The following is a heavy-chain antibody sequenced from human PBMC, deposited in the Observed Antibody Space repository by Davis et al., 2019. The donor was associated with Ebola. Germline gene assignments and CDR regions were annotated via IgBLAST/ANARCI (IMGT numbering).Heavy chain of an antibody. J-gene: IGHJ4*02. CDR1: GFTFSSYG. Sequence: PGGSLRLSCAASGFTFSSYGMHWVRQAPGKGLEWVAFIRYDGSNKYYADSVQGRFTISRDNSKNTQYLQMNSLSAEDTAVYYCAKGGGKGWYYFNYWGQGTLVTVSS. V-gene: IGHV3-30*02. CDR2: IRYDGSNK. D-gene: IGHD2-15*01. CDR3: AKGGGKGWYYFNY.